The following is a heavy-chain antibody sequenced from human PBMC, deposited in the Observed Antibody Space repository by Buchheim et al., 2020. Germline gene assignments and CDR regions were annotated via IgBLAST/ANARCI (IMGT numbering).Heavy chain of an antibody. Sequence: QVQLVQSGAEVKKPGASVKVSCKASGYTFTGYYMHWVRQAPGQGLEWMGWINPNRGGTNYAQKFQGWVTMTRDTSISTAYMELSRLRSDDTAVYYCAREAIAVAGTGGSYYGMDVWGQGTT. CDR2: INPNRGGT. V-gene: IGHV1-2*04. D-gene: IGHD6-19*01. CDR1: GYTFTGYY. J-gene: IGHJ6*02. CDR3: AREAIAVAGTGGSYYGMDV.